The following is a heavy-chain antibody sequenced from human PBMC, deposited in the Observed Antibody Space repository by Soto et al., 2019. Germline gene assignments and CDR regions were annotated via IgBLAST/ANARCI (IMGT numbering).Heavy chain of an antibody. J-gene: IGHJ2*01. Sequence: QVQLVESGGGVVQPGTSLRLSCVASGFSFSSFAMHWVRQAPGRGLEWVIVVWYDGRNDHYADSVKGRFIISRDNSNNTLYLQMYSLRGDDTALYYCARDRLGGPGIYHNEGSFDLWGRGTPVTVSS. D-gene: IGHD3-16*01. CDR1: GFSFSSFA. CDR3: ARDRLGGPGIYHNEGSFDL. V-gene: IGHV3-33*01. CDR2: VWYDGRND.